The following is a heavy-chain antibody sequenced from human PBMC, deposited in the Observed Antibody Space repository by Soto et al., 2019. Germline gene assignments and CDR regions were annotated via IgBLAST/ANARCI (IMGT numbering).Heavy chain of an antibody. V-gene: IGHV4-30-4*01. CDR3: ARGPSGDKVDS. D-gene: IGHD7-27*01. CDR2: IYNGGRT. Sequence: SETLSLTCTVSDGSISTVDYWWSWIRQSPDMGPEWIGHIYNGGRTYNNPSLESRFTMSLDTSKSQLSLTLSSVIAADTAVYYCARGPSGDKVDSWGQGTLVTVSS. CDR1: DGSISTVDYW. J-gene: IGHJ4*02.